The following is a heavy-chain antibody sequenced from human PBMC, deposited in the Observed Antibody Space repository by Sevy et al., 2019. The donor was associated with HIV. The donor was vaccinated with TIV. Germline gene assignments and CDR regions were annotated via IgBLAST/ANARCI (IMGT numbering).Heavy chain of an antibody. CDR3: ARDQYCSGCPCYADFEY. CDR2: LGRSGARM. D-gene: IGHD2-15*01. V-gene: IGHV3-48*02. J-gene: IGHJ4*02. CDR1: GFTLDSYS. Sequence: GGSLRLSCAASGFTLDSYSMTWVRQAPGKGLQWVAYLGRSGARMYYADSVKGRFTVSRDIAKNSLSLQMNSLEDEDTAGYYRARDQYCSGCPCYADFEYWGKGTLVTVSS.